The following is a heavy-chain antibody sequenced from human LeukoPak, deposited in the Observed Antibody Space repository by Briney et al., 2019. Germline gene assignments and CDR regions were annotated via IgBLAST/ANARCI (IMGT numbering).Heavy chain of an antibody. CDR2: INHSGST. CDR1: GGSFSDYH. V-gene: IGHV4-34*01. CDR3: TIRAVVGHYYYYMDV. J-gene: IGHJ6*03. D-gene: IGHD1-26*01. Sequence: PSETLSLTCAVYGGSFSDYHWSWIRQPPGKGLEWIGEINHSGSTNYNPSLKSRVTISVDTSKNQFSLKLSSVTAADTAVYYATIRAVVGHYYYYMDVWGKGTTVTVSS.